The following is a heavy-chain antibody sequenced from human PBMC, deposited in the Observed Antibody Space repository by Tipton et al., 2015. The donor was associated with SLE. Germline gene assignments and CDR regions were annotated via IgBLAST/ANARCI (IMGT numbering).Heavy chain of an antibody. CDR2: IYTRGST. J-gene: IGHJ4*02. V-gene: IGHV4-61*02. CDR3: ARAKGLRYFDYYFDY. Sequence: TLSLTCTVSGGSIHSGSYYWTWIRQPAGKGLEWIGRIYTRGSTDYNPSLKSRVTISVDTSKNQVSLRLTSVTAADTAVYYCARAKGLRYFDYYFDYWGQGTLVTVSS. D-gene: IGHD3-9*01. CDR1: GGSIHSGSYY.